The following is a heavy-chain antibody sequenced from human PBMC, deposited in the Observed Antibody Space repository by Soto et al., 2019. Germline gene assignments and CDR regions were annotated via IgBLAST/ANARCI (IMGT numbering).Heavy chain of an antibody. CDR3: ARDSPPPRE. Sequence: ASVKVSCKASGGTFRSYTLNWVRQAPGQGLEWMGWISAYNGKINYAQKLQGRVTMTTDTSTSTAYMELRSLRSDDTAVYYRARDSPPPREWGQGTLVTVSS. CDR2: ISAYNGKI. CDR1: GGTFRSYT. J-gene: IGHJ4*02. V-gene: IGHV1-18*01.